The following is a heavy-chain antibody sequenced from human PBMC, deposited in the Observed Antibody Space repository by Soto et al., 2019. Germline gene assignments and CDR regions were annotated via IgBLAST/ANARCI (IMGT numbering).Heavy chain of an antibody. CDR2: IYYSGST. Sequence: SETLSLTCTVSGGSISSYYWSWIRQPPGKGLEWIGYIYYSGSTNYNPSLKSRVTISVDTSKNQFSLKLSSVTAADTAVYYCARGECSGGSCSSLKSKYYFDYWGQGTLVTVSS. CDR1: GGSISSYY. V-gene: IGHV4-59*01. CDR3: ARGECSGGSCSSLKSKYYFDY. D-gene: IGHD2-15*01. J-gene: IGHJ4*02.